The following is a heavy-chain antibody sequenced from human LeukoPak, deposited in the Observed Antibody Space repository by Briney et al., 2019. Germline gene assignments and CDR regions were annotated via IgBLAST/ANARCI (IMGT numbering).Heavy chain of an antibody. CDR2: INPNSGGT. CDR1: GYTFTGYQ. D-gene: IGHD1-26*01. CDR3: ARDMVSGGSYSTRFDY. J-gene: IGHJ4*02. V-gene: IGHV1-2*06. Sequence: ASVKLSCKASGYTFTGYQIHWVRQAPGQGLEWIGRINPNSGGTNYAQKLQGRVTMTRDTSISTAYMELSGLTSDDTAVYYCARDMVSGGSYSTRFDYWGQGTLVTVSS.